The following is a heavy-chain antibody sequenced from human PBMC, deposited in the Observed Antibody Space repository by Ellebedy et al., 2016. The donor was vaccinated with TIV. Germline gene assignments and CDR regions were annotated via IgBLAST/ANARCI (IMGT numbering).Heavy chain of an antibody. CDR2: IYYSGST. V-gene: IGHV4-31*03. J-gene: IGHJ3*02. Sequence: SETLSLXXTVSGGSISSGGYYWSWIRQHPGKGLEWIGYIYYSGSTYYNPSLKSRVTISVDTSKNQFSLKLSSVTAADTAVYYCARVGPHNPDAFDIWGQGTMVTVSS. D-gene: IGHD3-16*01. CDR1: GGSISSGGYY. CDR3: ARVGPHNPDAFDI.